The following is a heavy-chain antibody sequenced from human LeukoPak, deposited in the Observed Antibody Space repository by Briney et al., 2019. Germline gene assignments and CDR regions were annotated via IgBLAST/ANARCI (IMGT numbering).Heavy chain of an antibody. J-gene: IGHJ3*02. CDR3: ARATTRGYSYGSHDSFDI. Sequence: ASVKVSCKASGYTFSGYYMHWVRQAPGQGLEWVGWINPNSGATNYAQKFQARVTMTRDTSISTAYMELSRLISGDTAVYYCARATTRGYSYGSHDSFDIWGQGTMVTVSS. CDR2: INPNSGAT. CDR1: GYTFSGYY. V-gene: IGHV1-2*02. D-gene: IGHD5-18*01.